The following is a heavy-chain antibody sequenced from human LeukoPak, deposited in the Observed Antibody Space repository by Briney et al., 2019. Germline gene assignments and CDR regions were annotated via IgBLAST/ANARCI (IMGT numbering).Heavy chain of an antibody. CDR3: ARQMDTAMVTGHYYYYMDV. CDR2: ICYSGST. J-gene: IGHJ6*03. CDR1: GGSISSYY. Sequence: SETLSLTCTVSGGSISSYYWSWIRQPPGKGLEWIGYICYSGSTNYNPSLKSRVTISVDTSKNQFSLKLSSVTAADTAVYYCARQMDTAMVTGHYYYYMDVWGKGTTVTVSS. D-gene: IGHD5-18*01. V-gene: IGHV4-59*08.